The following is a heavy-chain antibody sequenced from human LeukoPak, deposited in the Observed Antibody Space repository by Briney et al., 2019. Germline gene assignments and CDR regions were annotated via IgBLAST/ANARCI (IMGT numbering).Heavy chain of an antibody. D-gene: IGHD2-2*01. CDR3: AKGRGYCSSTSCWGYFDY. V-gene: IGHV3-30*18. Sequence: GRSLRLSCAASGFSFSSYGMHWVRQAPGKGLEWVAVISYDGSNKYYADSVKGRFTISRDNSKNTLYLQMNSLRAEDTAVYYCAKGRGYCSSTSCWGYFDYWGQGTLVTVSS. J-gene: IGHJ4*02. CDR1: GFSFSSYG. CDR2: ISYDGSNK.